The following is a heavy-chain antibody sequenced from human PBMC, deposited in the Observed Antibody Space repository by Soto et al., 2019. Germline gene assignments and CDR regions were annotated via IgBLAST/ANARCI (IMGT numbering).Heavy chain of an antibody. CDR2: IWYDGSNK. V-gene: IGHV3-33*01. Sequence: GGSLRLSCAASGFTFSSYGMHWVRQAPCKGLEWVAVIWYDGSNKYYADSVKGRFTISRDNSKNTLYLQMNSLRAEDTAVYYCARPGGGYSYGYGFDYWGQGTLVTVSS. CDR1: GFTFSSYG. J-gene: IGHJ4*02. D-gene: IGHD5-18*01. CDR3: ARPGGGYSYGYGFDY.